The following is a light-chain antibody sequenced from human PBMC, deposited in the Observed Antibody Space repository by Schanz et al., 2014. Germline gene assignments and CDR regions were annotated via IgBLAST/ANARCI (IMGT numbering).Light chain of an antibody. CDR3: QQYNNWPPIT. V-gene: IGKV3-15*01. J-gene: IGKJ5*01. Sequence: ETVMTQSPATLSVSPGERATLSCRASRSVSSNLAWYQQKPGQAPRLLIYGASTRASGIPAKFSGSGSGTEFTLTISSLQSEDFAVYYCQQYNNWPPITFGQGTRLEIK. CDR2: GAS. CDR1: RSVSSN.